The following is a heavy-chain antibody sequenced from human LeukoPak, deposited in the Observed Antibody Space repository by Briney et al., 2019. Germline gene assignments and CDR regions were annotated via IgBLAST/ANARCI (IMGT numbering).Heavy chain of an antibody. J-gene: IGHJ5*02. CDR1: GFTFSSYW. V-gene: IGHV3-7*01. CDR2: IKQDGSEK. D-gene: IGHD2-8*01. Sequence: GGSLRLSCAASGFTFSSYWMSWVRQAPRKGLEWVANIKQDGSEKYYVDSVKGRFTISRDNAKNSLYLQMNSLRAEDTAVYYCARGPTRLGYCTNGVCYTGGHWFDPWGQGTLVTVSS. CDR3: ARGPTRLGYCTNGVCYTGGHWFDP.